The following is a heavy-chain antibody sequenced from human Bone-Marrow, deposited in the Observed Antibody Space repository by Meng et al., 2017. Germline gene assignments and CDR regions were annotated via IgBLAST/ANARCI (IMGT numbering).Heavy chain of an antibody. V-gene: IGHV3-7*01. Sequence: GVLKISCAASGFTFSSAWMSWVRQAPWKGLEWVANIKQDGSEKYYVDSVKGRFTISRDNAKNSLYLQMNSLRAEDTAVYYCARDLVRYFDWLSRPYYYYGMDVWGQGTTVTGAS. CDR2: IKQDGSEK. CDR1: GFTFSSAW. D-gene: IGHD3-9*01. CDR3: ARDLVRYFDWLSRPYYYYGMDV. J-gene: IGHJ6*02.